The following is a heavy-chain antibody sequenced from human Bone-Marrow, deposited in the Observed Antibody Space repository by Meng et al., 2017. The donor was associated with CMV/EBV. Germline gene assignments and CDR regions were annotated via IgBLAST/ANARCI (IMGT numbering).Heavy chain of an antibody. CDR1: GLTFRPYS. CDR2: ISSSSSYR. CDR3: ARVLGVRSSGYYYVYN. Sequence: GESLKISCEASGLTFRPYSMKWVRQAPGKGLEWVSSISSSSSYRYYADSVKGRFTISRDSAKNSLYLQMNSLRAEDTAVYYCARVLGVRSSGYYYVYNWGQGTLVTVSS. D-gene: IGHD3-22*01. J-gene: IGHJ4*02. V-gene: IGHV3-21*01.